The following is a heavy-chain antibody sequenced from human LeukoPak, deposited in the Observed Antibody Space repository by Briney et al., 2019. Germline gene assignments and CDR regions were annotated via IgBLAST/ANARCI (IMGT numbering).Heavy chain of an antibody. D-gene: IGHD3-10*01. Sequence: PSQTLSLTCTVSGGSISSGDYYWSWIRQPPGKGLEWIGYIYYSGSTYYNPSLKSRVTISVDTSKNQFSLKLSSVTAADTAVYYCAGVTMVRGVSEVDYWGQGTLVTVSS. CDR2: IYYSGST. CDR1: GGSISSGDYY. CDR3: AGVTMVRGVSEVDY. V-gene: IGHV4-30-4*01. J-gene: IGHJ4*02.